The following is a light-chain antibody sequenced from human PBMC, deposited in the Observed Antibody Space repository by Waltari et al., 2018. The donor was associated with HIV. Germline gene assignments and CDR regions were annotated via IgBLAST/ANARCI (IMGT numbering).Light chain of an antibody. CDR1: TGYDHYN. CDR3: GSDHGTGSNSVYVV. V-gene: IGLV9-49*03. J-gene: IGLJ2*01. CDR2: VGPGGRVG. Sequence: QLVVTQAPSASASLGASVTLTCTLNTGYDHYNVHWYQQSPGKGPRFVMRVGPGGRVGSKGDGIPDRFSVSASGLDRYLTIKNIQEDDAGDYHCGSDHGTGSNSVYVVFGGGTRLTVL.